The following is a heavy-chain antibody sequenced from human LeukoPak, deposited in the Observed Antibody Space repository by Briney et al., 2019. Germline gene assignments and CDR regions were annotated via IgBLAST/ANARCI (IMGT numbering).Heavy chain of an antibody. D-gene: IGHD6-6*01. CDR1: GYTFTSYG. J-gene: IGHJ4*02. Sequence: ASVKVSCKASGYTFTSYGISWVRQAPGQGLEWMGIINPSGGSTSYAQKFQGRVTMTRDTSTSTVYMELSSLRSEDTAVYYCARGGSSYDLDYWGQGTLVTVSS. CDR2: INPSGGST. CDR3: ARGGSSYDLDY. V-gene: IGHV1-46*01.